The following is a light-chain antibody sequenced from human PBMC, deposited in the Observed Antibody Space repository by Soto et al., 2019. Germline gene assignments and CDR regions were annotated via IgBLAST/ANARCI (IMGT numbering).Light chain of an antibody. CDR1: QSVSSS. V-gene: IGKV3-15*01. CDR3: QQCYDWPLT. J-gene: IGKJ4*01. Sequence: EIVMTQSPVTLSVSPGERATLSCRASQSVSSSLAWYQQKPGQSPRLLIYGASTRATGVPDRFSGSESGTEFTLTISSLQSEDFADYYCQQCYDWPLTFRGGTKVQIE. CDR2: GAS.